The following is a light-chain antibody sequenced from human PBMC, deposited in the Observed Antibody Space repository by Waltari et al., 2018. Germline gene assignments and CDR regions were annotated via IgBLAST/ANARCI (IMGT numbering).Light chain of an antibody. CDR1: QNVNTN. CDR2: GAF. CDR3: HQYNSWPPYT. Sequence: EVVMRQSPATPSVPPGERATLSCRASQNVNTNVAWYQQKPGQPPRLLIYGAFSTATGIPARFSGSGSGTEFTLTISSLQSEDFAVYYCHQYNSWPPYTFGQGTKLEIK. V-gene: IGKV3-15*01. J-gene: IGKJ2*01.